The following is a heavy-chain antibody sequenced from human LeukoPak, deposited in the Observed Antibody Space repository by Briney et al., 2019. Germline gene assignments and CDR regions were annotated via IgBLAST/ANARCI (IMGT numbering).Heavy chain of an antibody. D-gene: IGHD3-22*01. CDR1: GITLSNYG. Sequence: GGSLRLSCAVSGITLSNYGMTWVRQAPGKGLEWVAGISDTGGRTNYADSVKGRFTISRDNPKNTLYLQMNSLGAEDTAVYFCAKRGVVIRVILVGFHKEAYYFDSWGQGALVTVSS. CDR2: ISDTGGRT. CDR3: AKRGVVIRVILVGFHKEAYYFDS. J-gene: IGHJ4*02. V-gene: IGHV3-23*01.